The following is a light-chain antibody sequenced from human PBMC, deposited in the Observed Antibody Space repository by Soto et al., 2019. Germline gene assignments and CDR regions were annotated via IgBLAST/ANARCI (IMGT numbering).Light chain of an antibody. V-gene: IGKV3-11*01. J-gene: IGKJ4*01. Sequence: EIELTQAPATLSLSPGEIATLSCRASQSVNTYLGWYQQRPGQAPIIIIYDASNRATGIPARFSGSGSGTDCTLTISSLEPEDVSVYYCQQRSSWPLTFGGGTKVDIK. CDR2: DAS. CDR3: QQRSSWPLT. CDR1: QSVNTY.